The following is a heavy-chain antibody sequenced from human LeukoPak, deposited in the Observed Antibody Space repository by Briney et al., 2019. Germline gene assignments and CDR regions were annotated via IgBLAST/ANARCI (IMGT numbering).Heavy chain of an antibody. V-gene: IGHV1-18*01. CDR1: GYTFTIYG. Sequence: GASVTVSFTASGYTFTIYGISWVRQAPGQGLELMGWISGYNGNTNYAQKFQGRVTMTADTSTSTAYMELRSLRADDTAVYYCARELVSAGLIGYWGEGTPVAVSS. D-gene: IGHD3-16*01. J-gene: IGHJ4*02. CDR3: ARELVSAGLIGY. CDR2: ISGYNGNT.